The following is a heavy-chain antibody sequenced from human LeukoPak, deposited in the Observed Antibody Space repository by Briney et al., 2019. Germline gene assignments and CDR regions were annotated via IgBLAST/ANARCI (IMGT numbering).Heavy chain of an antibody. D-gene: IGHD3-3*01. V-gene: IGHV3-66*04. J-gene: IGHJ4*02. CDR1: GFIFSNYE. CDR2: IYSGGST. Sequence: AGGSLRLSCAASGFIFSNYEMNWVRQGPGKGQEWVSVIYSGGSTYYADSVKGRFTISRDNSKNTLYLQMNSLRAEDTAFYYCARHDFWSGFKGGDYWGQGTLVTVSS. CDR3: ARHDFWSGFKGGDY.